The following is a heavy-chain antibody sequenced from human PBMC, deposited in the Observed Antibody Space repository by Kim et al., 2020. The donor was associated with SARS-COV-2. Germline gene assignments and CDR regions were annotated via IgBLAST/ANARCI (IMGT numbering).Heavy chain of an antibody. CDR1: GFTFSSYA. D-gene: IGHD6-13*01. CDR3: ARSLWQQLVDY. V-gene: IGHV3-30-3*01. J-gene: IGHJ4*02. Sequence: GGSLRLSCAASGFTFSSYAMHWVRQAPGKGLEWVAVISYDGSNKYYADSVKGRFTISRDNSKNTLYLQMNSLRAEDTAVYYCARSLWQQLVDYWGQGTLVTVSS. CDR2: ISYDGSNK.